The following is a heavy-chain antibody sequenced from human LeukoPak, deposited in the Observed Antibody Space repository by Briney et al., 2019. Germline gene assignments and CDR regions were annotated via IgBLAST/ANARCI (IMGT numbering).Heavy chain of an antibody. V-gene: IGHV1-69*05. J-gene: IGHJ4*02. CDR1: GGTFSSYA. CDR3: ARGARDLRFWGTGGY. Sequence: SVKVSCKASGGTFSSYAISWVRQAPGQGLEWMGGIIPIFGTANYAQKFQGRATITTDESTSTAYMELSSLRSEDTAVYYCARGARDLRFWGTGGYWGQGTLVTVSS. D-gene: IGHD3-3*01. CDR2: IIPIFGTA.